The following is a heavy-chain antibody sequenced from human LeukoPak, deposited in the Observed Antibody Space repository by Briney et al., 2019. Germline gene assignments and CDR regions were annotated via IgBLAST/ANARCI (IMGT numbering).Heavy chain of an antibody. V-gene: IGHV1-2*02. J-gene: IGHJ4*02. D-gene: IGHD6-19*01. CDR1: GGTFSSYT. Sequence: ASVKVSCKASGGTFSSYTISWVRQAPGQGLEWMGWINPNSGGTNYAQKFQGRVTMTRDTSISTAYMELSRLRSDDTAVYYCATLSGWYRVDSFDYWGQGTLVTVSS. CDR3: ATLSGWYRVDSFDY. CDR2: INPNSGGT.